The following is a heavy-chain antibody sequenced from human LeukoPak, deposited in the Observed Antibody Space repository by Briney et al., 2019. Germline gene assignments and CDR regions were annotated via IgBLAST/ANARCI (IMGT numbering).Heavy chain of an antibody. CDR2: IYVSGRI. D-gene: IGHD3-10*01. CDR1: GGSISNLY. Sequence: SETLSLTCSVSGGSISNLYLSWIRQPAGKGLEWIGRIYVSGRIDYNPSLRSRVTMSVDTSKNQLSLRVRSVTAADTGVYYCAREKFTMVREDWFDPWGQGTLVTVSS. V-gene: IGHV4-4*07. J-gene: IGHJ5*02. CDR3: AREKFTMVREDWFDP.